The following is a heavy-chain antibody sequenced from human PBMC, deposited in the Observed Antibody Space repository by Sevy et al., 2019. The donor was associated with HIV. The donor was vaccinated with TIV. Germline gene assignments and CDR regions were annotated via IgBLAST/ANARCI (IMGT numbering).Heavy chain of an antibody. Sequence: GGSLRLSCAASGFTFSVYWMSWDRQAPGKGLEWVATMKEDGSDKDYVDSVKGRFTISRDNAKNSLYLQMNSLRAEDTAVYYCVREGVGGYSYSLDCWGQGTLVTVSS. J-gene: IGHJ4*02. CDR1: GFTFSVYW. CDR3: VREGVGGYSYSLDC. V-gene: IGHV3-7*01. CDR2: MKEDGSDK. D-gene: IGHD5-18*01.